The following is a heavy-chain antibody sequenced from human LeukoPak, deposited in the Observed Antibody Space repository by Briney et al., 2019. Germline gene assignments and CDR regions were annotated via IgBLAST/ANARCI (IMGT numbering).Heavy chain of an antibody. CDR3: AKDGTYCSGGSCYSEGPYYYYMDV. CDR2: ISWDGGST. D-gene: IGHD2-15*01. V-gene: IGHV3-43*01. Sequence: PGGSLRLSCAASGFTFDDYSMHWVRQAPGKGLEWVSLISWDGGSTYYADSVKGRFTISRDNSKNSLYLQMNSLRTEDTALYYCAKDGTYCSGGSCYSEGPYYYYMDVWGKGTTVTVSS. CDR1: GFTFDDYS. J-gene: IGHJ6*03.